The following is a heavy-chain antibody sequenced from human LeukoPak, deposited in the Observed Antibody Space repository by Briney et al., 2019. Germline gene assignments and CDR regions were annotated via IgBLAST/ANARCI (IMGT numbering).Heavy chain of an antibody. Sequence: PSETLSLTCTVSGGSISSGDYYWSWIRQPPGKGLEWIGYIYYSGSTHYNPSLKSRITISVDTSKNQFSLKLSSVTAADTAVYYCARDWYSSGWYCDYWGQGTLVTVSS. J-gene: IGHJ4*02. V-gene: IGHV4-30-4*01. CDR2: IYYSGST. D-gene: IGHD6-19*01. CDR3: ARDWYSSGWYCDY. CDR1: GGSISSGDYY.